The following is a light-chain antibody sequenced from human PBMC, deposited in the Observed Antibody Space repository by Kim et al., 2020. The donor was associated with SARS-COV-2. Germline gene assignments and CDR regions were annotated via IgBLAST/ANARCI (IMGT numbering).Light chain of an antibody. CDR2: RND. CDR1: SSNIGSNS. Sequence: QSVLTQPPSASGTPGQRVTISCSGSSSNIGSNSIYWYQHLPGTAPELLIYRNDQRRSGVPDRFSGSKSGTSASLAISGLRSEDEADYYCAAWDDSLSGVVFGGGTQLTVL. J-gene: IGLJ3*02. CDR3: AAWDDSLSGVV. V-gene: IGLV1-47*01.